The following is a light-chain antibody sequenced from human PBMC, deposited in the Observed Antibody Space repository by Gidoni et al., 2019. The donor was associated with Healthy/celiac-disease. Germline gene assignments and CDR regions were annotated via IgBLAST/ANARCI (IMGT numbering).Light chain of an antibody. J-gene: IGLJ2*01. CDR2: EIF. Sequence: GSPGQSVTISCTGTNSDIGTYNRVSWYQQTPVTATKLIIYEIFNRPSGVPARFSGSKSDNTASLIISGLQADDEADYYCSSYSTSNTVIFGGGTKVTVL. V-gene: IGLV2-18*02. CDR3: SSYSTSNTVI. CDR1: NSDIGTYNR.